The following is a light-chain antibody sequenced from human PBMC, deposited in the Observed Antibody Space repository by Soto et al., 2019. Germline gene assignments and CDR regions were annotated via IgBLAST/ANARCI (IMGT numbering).Light chain of an antibody. J-gene: IGKJ4*01. CDR3: QQYNNWPPLT. CDR1: QSVSSN. V-gene: IGKV3-15*01. Sequence: EIVMTQSPATLSVSPGERATLSCRASQSVSSNLAWYQQKPGQAPRHLIYGASTRATGIPARFSGSGSGTEFTLTISSLQSEDFVVYYCQQYNNWPPLTFGGGTKVEIK. CDR2: GAS.